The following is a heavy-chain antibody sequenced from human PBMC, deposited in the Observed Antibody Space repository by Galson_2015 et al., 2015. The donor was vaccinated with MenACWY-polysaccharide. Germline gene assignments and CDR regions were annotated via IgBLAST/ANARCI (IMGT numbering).Heavy chain of an antibody. CDR1: GFDFSSYA. V-gene: IGHV3-23*01. Sequence: SLRLSCAASGFDFSSYAMSWVRQAPGKGLEWVSTRSGRRGYTYYADSVKGRFTISRDDSKNTLYLQMNNLRADDTAIYSCATHPKGTDSRWYDYWGQGTLVTVSS. J-gene: IGHJ4*02. CDR2: RSGRRGYT. CDR3: ATHPKGTDSRWYDY. D-gene: IGHD3-22*01.